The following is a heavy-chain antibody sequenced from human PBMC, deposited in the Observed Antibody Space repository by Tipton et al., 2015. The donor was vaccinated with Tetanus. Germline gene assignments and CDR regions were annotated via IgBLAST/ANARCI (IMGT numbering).Heavy chain of an antibody. CDR3: ARHNRVLWFGELSDAFDI. CDR2: INHSGGT. V-gene: IGHV4-34*01. Sequence: TLSLTCAVYGGSFSGYYWSWIRQTPGKGLEWIGEINHSGGTNYNPSLKSRVSISVDTTKKQLYLNLTSVTAADTAVYYCARHNRVLWFGELSDAFDIWGQGTMVTVSS. CDR1: GGSFSGYY. D-gene: IGHD3-10*01. J-gene: IGHJ3*02.